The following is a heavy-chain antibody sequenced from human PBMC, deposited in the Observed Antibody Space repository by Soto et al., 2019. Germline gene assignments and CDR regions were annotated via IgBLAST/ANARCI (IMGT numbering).Heavy chain of an antibody. D-gene: IGHD2-21*02. CDR3: ARDGGAYFGGDCTLGGAEYFQH. J-gene: IGHJ1*01. V-gene: IGHV1-69*12. CDR1: GGTFSSYA. CDR2: NIPIFGTA. Sequence: QVQLVQSGAEVKKPGSSVKVSCKASGGTFSSYAISWVRQAPGQGLEWMGGNIPIFGTANYTQKFQGRVTITADGSTSTAYMEMRSLRSEDTAVYYCARDGGAYFGGDCTLGGAEYFQHWGQVTLVTVSS.